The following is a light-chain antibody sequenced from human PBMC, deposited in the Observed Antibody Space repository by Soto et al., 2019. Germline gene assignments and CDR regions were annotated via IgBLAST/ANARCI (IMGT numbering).Light chain of an antibody. CDR3: QQYSRSLLFT. CDR1: QSVSSSY. J-gene: IGKJ3*01. V-gene: IGKV3-20*01. Sequence: EIVLTQSPGTLSLSPGERATLSCRASQSVSSSYLAWYQKKPGQAPRLLIYGASSRATGIPDRFSGSGSGTDFTLTISRLEPEDVAVYYCQQYSRSLLFTFGPGTKVDIK. CDR2: GAS.